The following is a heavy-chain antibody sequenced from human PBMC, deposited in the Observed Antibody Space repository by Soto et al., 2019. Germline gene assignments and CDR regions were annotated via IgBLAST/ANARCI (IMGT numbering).Heavy chain of an antibody. CDR1: GGSFSGGGYY. J-gene: IGHJ3*02. D-gene: IGHD3-3*01. Sequence: SETLSLTCTVSGGSFSGGGYYWSWIRQHPGKGLEWMGYISYSGSTKYKPSLQSRITISVETSKNQFSLRLTSVTAADTAIHFCARTSIFGVVLNAFDIWGQGTLVTVSS. V-gene: IGHV4-31*03. CDR3: ARTSIFGVVLNAFDI. CDR2: ISYSGST.